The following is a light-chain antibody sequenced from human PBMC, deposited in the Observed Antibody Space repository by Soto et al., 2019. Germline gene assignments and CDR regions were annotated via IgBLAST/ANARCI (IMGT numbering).Light chain of an antibody. Sequence: AIRVTQSPSSLSASTGDRVTITCRASQGISSYLAWYQQKPGKAPKLLIYAASTLQSGVPSRFSGSGSGTDFTLTISCLQSVDFATYYCQQYYSYSYTFGQGTKLEIK. J-gene: IGKJ2*01. CDR2: AAS. V-gene: IGKV1-8*01. CDR1: QGISSY. CDR3: QQYYSYSYT.